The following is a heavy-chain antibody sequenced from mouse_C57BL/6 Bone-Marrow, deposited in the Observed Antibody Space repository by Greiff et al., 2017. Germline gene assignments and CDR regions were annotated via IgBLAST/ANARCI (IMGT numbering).Heavy chain of an antibody. CDR3: ARHVYGFDY. CDR2: LSSGGSYT. V-gene: IGHV5-6*01. D-gene: IGHD1-1*01. J-gene: IGHJ2*01. CDR1: GFTFSSYG. Sequence: EVQVVESGGDLVKPGGSLKLSCAASGFTFSSYGMSWVRQTPDKRLEWVATLSSGGSYTYYPDSVKGRFTISRDNAKNTLYLQMSSLKSEDTAMYYCARHVYGFDYWGQGTTLTVSS.